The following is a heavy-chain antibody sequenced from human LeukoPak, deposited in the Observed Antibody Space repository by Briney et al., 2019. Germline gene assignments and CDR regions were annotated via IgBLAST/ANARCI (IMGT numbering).Heavy chain of an antibody. CDR1: GFTFGDYT. V-gene: IGHV3-49*03. Sequence: PGGSLRLSCTASGFTFGDYTMNWFRQAPGKGLEWVCFIRSKADGGTPEYAASVKGRFTISTDDSRTIAHLQMNSLKTEDTAVYYCTSVSGYLRVGAFDIWGQGTVVTVSS. J-gene: IGHJ3*02. D-gene: IGHD3-3*01. CDR2: IRSKADGGTP. CDR3: TSVSGYLRVGAFDI.